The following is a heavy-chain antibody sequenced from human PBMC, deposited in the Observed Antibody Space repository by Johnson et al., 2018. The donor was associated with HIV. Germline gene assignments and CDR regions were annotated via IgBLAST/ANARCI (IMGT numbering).Heavy chain of an antibody. J-gene: IGHJ3*02. CDR3: ARAGANYYYDSSGYGAFDI. V-gene: IGHV3-30*03. CDR2: IPFHGNQQ. Sequence: VQLVESGGGVVQPGRSLRLSCAASGFTFSSYGMHWVRQAPDKGLEWVAYIPFHGNQQYYGDSVKGRFTISRDNSKNTLYLQMNSLRAEDTAVYYCARAGANYYYDSSGYGAFDIWGQGTMVTVS. D-gene: IGHD3-22*01. CDR1: GFTFSSYG.